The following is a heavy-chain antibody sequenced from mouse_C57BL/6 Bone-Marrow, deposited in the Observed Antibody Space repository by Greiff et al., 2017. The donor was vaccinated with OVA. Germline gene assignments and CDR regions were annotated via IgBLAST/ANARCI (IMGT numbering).Heavy chain of an antibody. Sequence: QVQLQQSGAELVMPGASVKLSCKASGYTFTSYWMHWVKQRPGPGLEWIGEIDPSDSYTNYNQKFKGKSTLTVDKSSSTAYMQLSSLTSEDSAVYDCGRDSFAYWGQGTLVTVSA. CDR3: GRDSFAY. J-gene: IGHJ3*01. V-gene: IGHV1-69*01. CDR2: IDPSDSYT. CDR1: GYTFTSYW.